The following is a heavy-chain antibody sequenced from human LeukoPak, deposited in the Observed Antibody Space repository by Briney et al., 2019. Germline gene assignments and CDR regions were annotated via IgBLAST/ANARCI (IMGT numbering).Heavy chain of an antibody. CDR3: ARTYYYDSSGYYYFDY. D-gene: IGHD3-22*01. V-gene: IGHV1-69*13. Sequence: ASVKVSCKASGGTFSSYAISWVRQAPGQGLEWMGGIIPIFGTANYAQKFQGRVTITADESTSTAYMELSSLRSEDTAVYYCARTYYYDSSGYYYFDYWGQGTLVTVSS. CDR2: IIPIFGTA. CDR1: GGTFSSYA. J-gene: IGHJ4*02.